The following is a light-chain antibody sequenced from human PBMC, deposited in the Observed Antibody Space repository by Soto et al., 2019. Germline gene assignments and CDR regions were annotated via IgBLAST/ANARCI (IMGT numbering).Light chain of an antibody. Sequence: QSVLAQPASVSGSPGQSITISCTGTSSVVGGYNYVSWYQQLPGKAPKLMIYDVSDRPSGVSNRFSGSKSGNTASLTISGLQAEDEADYYCSSYTSSSLYVFGTGTKVTVL. J-gene: IGLJ1*01. CDR3: SSYTSSSLYV. CDR2: DVS. V-gene: IGLV2-14*01. CDR1: SSVVGGYNY.